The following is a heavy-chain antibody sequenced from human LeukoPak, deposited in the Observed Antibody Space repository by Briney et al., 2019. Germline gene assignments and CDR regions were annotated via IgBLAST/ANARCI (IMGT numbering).Heavy chain of an antibody. D-gene: IGHD5-24*01. CDR1: GGTFSSYA. V-gene: IGHV1-69*13. CDR2: IIPIFGTA. J-gene: IGHJ4*02. CDR3: ARDLFNRRGWLQFGTLDY. Sequence: SVKVSCKASGGTFSSYAISWVRQAPGQGLEWMGGIIPIFGTADYAQKFQGRVTITADESTSTAYMELSSLRSEDTAVYYCARDLFNRRGWLQFGTLDYWGQGTLVTVSS.